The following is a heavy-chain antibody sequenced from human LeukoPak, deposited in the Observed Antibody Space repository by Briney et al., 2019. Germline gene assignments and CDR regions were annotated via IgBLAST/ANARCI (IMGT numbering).Heavy chain of an antibody. CDR2: IYSGGST. V-gene: IGHV3-66*01. CDR1: GNSISSGYY. J-gene: IGHJ6*04. D-gene: IGHD1-14*01. CDR3: ARDRYNGSPREDV. Sequence: PSETLSLTCTVSGNSISSGYYWDWIRQPPGKGLEWVSVIYSGGSTYYADSVKGRFTISRDNSKNTLYLQMNSLRAEGTAVYYCARDRYNGSPREDVWGKGTTVTISS.